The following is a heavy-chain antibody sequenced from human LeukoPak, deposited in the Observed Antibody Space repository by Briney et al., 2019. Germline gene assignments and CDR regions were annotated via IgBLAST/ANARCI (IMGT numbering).Heavy chain of an antibody. D-gene: IGHD4-17*01. CDR3: AKGGPTVTTLGWFDY. V-gene: IGHV3-23*01. CDR1: GGTFSSYA. Sequence: SCKASGGTFSSYAMSWVRQAPGKGLEWVSAISGSGGSTYYADSVKGRFTISRDNSKNTLYLQMNSLRAEDTAVYYCAKGGPTVTTLGWFDYWGQGTLVTVSS. CDR2: ISGSGGST. J-gene: IGHJ4*02.